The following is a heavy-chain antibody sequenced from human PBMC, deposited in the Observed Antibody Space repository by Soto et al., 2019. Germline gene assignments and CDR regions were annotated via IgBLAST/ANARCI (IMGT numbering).Heavy chain of an antibody. CDR2: INHSGST. D-gene: IGHD6-19*01. CDR3: ARSQWLSNFDY. CDR1: GGSFSGYY. V-gene: IGHV4-34*01. J-gene: IGHJ4*02. Sequence: SETLSLTCAVYGGSFSGYYWSWIRQPPGKGLEWIGEINHSGSTNYNPSLKSRVTISVDTSKNQFSLKLSSVTAADTAVYYCARSQWLSNFDYWGQGTLVTVSS.